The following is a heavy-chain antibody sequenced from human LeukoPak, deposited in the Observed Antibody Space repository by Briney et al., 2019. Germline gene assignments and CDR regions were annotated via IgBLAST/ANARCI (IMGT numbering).Heavy chain of an antibody. J-gene: IGHJ5*02. CDR2: ISGGGGST. V-gene: IGHV3-23*01. CDR3: AKGSGINHYHWIDP. Sequence: GGSLRLSCAASGFTFSSYAMNWVRQAPGKGLEWVSGISGGGGSTYYADSVKGRFTISRDNSENTLYLQMDNLRAEDTALYYCAKGSGINHYHWIDPWGQGTLVTVSS. CDR1: GFTFSSYA. D-gene: IGHD1-14*01.